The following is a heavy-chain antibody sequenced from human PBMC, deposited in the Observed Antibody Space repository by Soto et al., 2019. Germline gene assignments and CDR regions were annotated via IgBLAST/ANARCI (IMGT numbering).Heavy chain of an antibody. CDR3: ARDPRIYSDPYYFDY. Sequence: SETLSLTCTVSGGSISSYYWSWIRQPPGKGLEWIGYIYYYGNTNYNPSLKSRVTISVDTSKNQFSLKLSSVTAADTAVYYCARDPRIYSDPYYFDYWGQGTLVTAS. CDR2: IYYYGNT. J-gene: IGHJ4*02. D-gene: IGHD4-17*01. V-gene: IGHV4-59*01. CDR1: GGSISSYY.